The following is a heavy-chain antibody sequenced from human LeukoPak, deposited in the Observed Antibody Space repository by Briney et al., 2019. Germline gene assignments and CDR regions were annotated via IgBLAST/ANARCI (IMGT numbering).Heavy chain of an antibody. V-gene: IGHV1-58*02. J-gene: IGHJ4*02. CDR3: AADRYDSSGYYNFDY. CDR2: IVVGSGNT. D-gene: IGHD3-22*01. CDR1: GFTFTSSA. Sequence: WASEKVSCKASGFTFTSSAMQWVRQARGQRLEWIGWIVVGSGNTKYAQKFQERVTITRDMSTSTAYMELSSLRSEDTAVYYCAADRYDSSGYYNFDYWGQGTLVTV.